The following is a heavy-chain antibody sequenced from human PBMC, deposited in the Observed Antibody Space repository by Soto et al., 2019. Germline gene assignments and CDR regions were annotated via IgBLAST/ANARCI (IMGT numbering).Heavy chain of an antibody. CDR3: VRGIGSGVAVSFAY. Sequence: EVQLVESGGGLVQPGGSLRLSCAASGFTFSSYWMHWVRQAPGKGLVWVSRINTDGSSTTYADSVKGRFTISRDNAKNTLYLQMNSLRAEDKAVYYCVRGIGSGVAVSFAYWGQGTLVTVSS. V-gene: IGHV3-74*01. CDR1: GFTFSSYW. J-gene: IGHJ4*02. CDR2: INTDGSST. D-gene: IGHD6-19*01.